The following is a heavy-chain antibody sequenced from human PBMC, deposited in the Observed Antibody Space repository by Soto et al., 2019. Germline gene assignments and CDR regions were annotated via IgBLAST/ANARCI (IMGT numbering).Heavy chain of an antibody. D-gene: IGHD1-1*01. Sequence: QVHLVQSGAEVKKPGASVKVSCKGSGYGFTTYGITWVRQAPGQGLEWMAWISAHNGNTNYAQQLQGRVTLTRDTSTSTAYMELRSLRSDDTAVYYCARGRYGDYCGQGAQVTVSS. V-gene: IGHV1-18*01. J-gene: IGHJ4*02. CDR1: GYGFTTYG. CDR2: ISAHNGNT. CDR3: ARGRYGDY.